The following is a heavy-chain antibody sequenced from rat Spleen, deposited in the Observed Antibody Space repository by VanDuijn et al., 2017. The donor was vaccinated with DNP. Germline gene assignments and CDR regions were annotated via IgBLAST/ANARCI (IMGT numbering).Heavy chain of an antibody. V-gene: IGHV5-29*01. CDR1: GFTFRNSG. Sequence: EVQLVESGGGLVQTGRSLKLSCVASGFTFRNSGMAWVRQAPKKGLEWVATISYDGSSTYYRDSVKGRFTISRDNAKSTLYLQMDSLRSEDTATYYCARTSKGPTPFDYWGQGVMVTVSS. J-gene: IGHJ2*01. CDR3: ARTSKGPTPFDY. CDR2: ISYDGSST. D-gene: IGHD1-11*01.